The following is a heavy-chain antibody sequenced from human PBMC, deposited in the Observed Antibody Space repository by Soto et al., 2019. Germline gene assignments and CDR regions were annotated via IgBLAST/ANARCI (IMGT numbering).Heavy chain of an antibody. V-gene: IGHV3-49*03. CDR3: ARRKYLDY. J-gene: IGHJ4*02. CDR2: IRSKTYGGTT. Sequence: GGSLRLSSTTSGFTCGDYAMSWFRQAPGKGLEWIGYIRSKTYGGTTEYAASVKGRFTISRDDSKRVAHLQMNSLESEDTAVYYCARRKYLDYWGQGTLVTVSS. CDR1: GFTCGDYA.